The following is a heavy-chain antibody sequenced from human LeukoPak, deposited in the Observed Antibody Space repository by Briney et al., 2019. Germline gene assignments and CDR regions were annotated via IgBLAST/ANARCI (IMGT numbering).Heavy chain of an antibody. Sequence: GGSLRLSCAASGFTFSSYSMNWVRQAPGKGLEWVSSISSSSSYIYYADPVRGRFTISRDNAKNSLYLQMNSLRAEDTAVYYCARYTAAAGRDWGQGTLVTVSS. CDR1: GFTFSSYS. D-gene: IGHD6-13*01. CDR2: ISSSSSYI. V-gene: IGHV3-21*01. J-gene: IGHJ4*02. CDR3: ARYTAAAGRD.